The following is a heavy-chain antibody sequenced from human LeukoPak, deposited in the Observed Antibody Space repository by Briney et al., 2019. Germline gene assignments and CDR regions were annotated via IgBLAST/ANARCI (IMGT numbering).Heavy chain of an antibody. CDR1: GYTFTGYY. CDR2: INAGNGNT. J-gene: IGHJ4*02. CDR3: ARVRGYSGYDYYFDY. V-gene: IGHV1-3*03. Sequence: ASVKVSCKASGYTFTGYYMHWVRQAPGQRLEWMGWINAGNGNTKYSQEFQGRVTITRDTSASTAYMELSSLRSEDMAVYYCARVRGYSGYDYYFDYWGQGTLVTVSS. D-gene: IGHD5-12*01.